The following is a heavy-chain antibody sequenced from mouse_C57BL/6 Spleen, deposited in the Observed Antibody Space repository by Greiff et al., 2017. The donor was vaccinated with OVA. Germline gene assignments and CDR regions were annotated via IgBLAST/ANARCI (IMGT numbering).Heavy chain of an antibody. CDR3: ASLTVVFDY. CDR2: ISYDGSN. Sequence: EVKLMESGPGLVKPSQSLSLTCSVTGYPITSGYYWNWIRQFPGNKLEWMGYISYDGSNNYNPSLKNRISITRDTSKNQFFLKLNSVTTEDTATYYCASLTVVFDYWGQGTTLTVSS. V-gene: IGHV3-6*01. D-gene: IGHD1-1*01. J-gene: IGHJ2*01. CDR1: GYPITSGYY.